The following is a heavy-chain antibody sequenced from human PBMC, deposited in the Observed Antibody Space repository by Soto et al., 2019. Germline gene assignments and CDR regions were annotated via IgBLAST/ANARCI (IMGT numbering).Heavy chain of an antibody. J-gene: IGHJ4*02. Sequence: VQLVESGGGLVQPGGSLRLSCAASGFTFSSYEMNWVRQAPGKGLEWVSYISSSGSTIYYADSVKGRFTISRDNAKNSLYLQMNSLRAEDTAVYYCARVTYDYVWGSYRYTDYWGQGTLVTVSS. CDR1: GFTFSSYE. CDR2: ISSSGSTI. V-gene: IGHV3-48*03. D-gene: IGHD3-16*02. CDR3: ARVTYDYVWGSYRYTDY.